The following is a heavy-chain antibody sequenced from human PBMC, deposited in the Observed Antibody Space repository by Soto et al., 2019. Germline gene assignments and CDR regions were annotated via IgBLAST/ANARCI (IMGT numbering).Heavy chain of an antibody. CDR1: GGTTSTYN. CDR2: IYYSGST. J-gene: IGHJ6*02. CDR3: GVHNAVEPRAVHTGMDV. Sequence: SETMSLTCTVSGGTTSTYNWSWTRLPPGKGLQWIGYIYYSGSTNYNPSLKSRVTLSVDPSKNQFSLKLSSVTAAATALYHCGVHNAVEPRAVHTGMDVWGLGTTV. V-gene: IGHV4-59*08. D-gene: IGHD2-8*01.